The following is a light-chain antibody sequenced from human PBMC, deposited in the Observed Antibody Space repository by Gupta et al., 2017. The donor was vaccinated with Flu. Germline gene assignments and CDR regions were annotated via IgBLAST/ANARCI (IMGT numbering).Light chain of an antibody. V-gene: IGKV3-20*01. CDR3: QQYGSSPWT. J-gene: IGKJ1*01. CDR1: QTVSSSY. CDR2: GAS. Sequence: GTLSLSPGERATLSCRANQTVSSSYLAWYQQKPGQAPRLLIYGASSRATDIPDRFSGSGSGTDFTLTISRLEPEDFAMFYCQQYGSSPWTFGQGTKVEIK.